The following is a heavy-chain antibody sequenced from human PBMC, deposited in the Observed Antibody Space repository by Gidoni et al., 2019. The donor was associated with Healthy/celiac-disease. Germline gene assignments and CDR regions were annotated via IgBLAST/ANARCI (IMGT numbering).Heavy chain of an antibody. Sequence: QVQLVESGGGVVQPGRSLSLSCAASGFTFSSYGMHWVRQAPGKGREWVAVISYDGSNKYYADSVKGRFTISRDNSKNTLYLQMNSLRAEDTAVHYCARATFGVTRGNWFDPWGQGTLVTVSS. V-gene: IGHV3-30*03. D-gene: IGHD4-17*01. J-gene: IGHJ5*02. CDR3: ARATFGVTRGNWFDP. CDR2: ISYDGSNK. CDR1: GFTFSSYG.